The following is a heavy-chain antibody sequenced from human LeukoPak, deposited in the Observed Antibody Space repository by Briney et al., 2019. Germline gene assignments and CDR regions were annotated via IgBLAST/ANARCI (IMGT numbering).Heavy chain of an antibody. CDR1: GFTFSSYS. V-gene: IGHV3-48*01. D-gene: IGHD4-17*01. CDR3: ARGYGDNALYFDY. Sequence: PGGSLRLSCAASGFTFSSYSMNWVRQAPGKGLEWVSHISSSSSILSYADSVKGRSTISRGIDKNSLYLQMNSLKAEDTAVYYCARGYGDNALYFDYWGQGILVTVSS. CDR2: ISSSSSIL. J-gene: IGHJ4*02.